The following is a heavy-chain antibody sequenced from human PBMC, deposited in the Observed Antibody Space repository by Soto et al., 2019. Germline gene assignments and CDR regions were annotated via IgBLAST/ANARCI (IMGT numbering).Heavy chain of an antibody. V-gene: IGHV3-9*01. D-gene: IGHD2-15*01. J-gene: IGHJ4*02. CDR2: LLWHGDRP. CDR1: GFSFDEHA. CDR3: GKDLTPGGLES. Sequence: EAQLVESGGGLVQPGGSLRLSCAFSGFSFDEHAMHWVRQAPGKGLEWVAGLLWHGDRPGYADSVKGRFTISRDSAKDFLDLQMTSLRTEDTALYYCGKDLTPGGLESWGQGTLVTVSS.